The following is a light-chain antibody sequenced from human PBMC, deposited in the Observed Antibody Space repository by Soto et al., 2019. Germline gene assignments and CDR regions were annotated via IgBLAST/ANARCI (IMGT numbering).Light chain of an antibody. V-gene: IGKV1-39*01. J-gene: IGKJ2*01. CDR2: AAS. CDR3: QQNYSTPYT. CDR1: QNICIY. Sequence: DKQMTQSPPSLCASVGDRATITCRASQNICIYLNRYQQKPGKAADLLIYAASTLQSGVPSRFRGSGSETGFTLTISSLQREDFASYYCQQNYSTPYTFGQGTKVDI.